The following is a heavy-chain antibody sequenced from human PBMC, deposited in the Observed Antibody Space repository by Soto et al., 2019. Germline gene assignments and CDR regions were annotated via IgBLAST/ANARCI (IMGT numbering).Heavy chain of an antibody. J-gene: IGHJ4*02. V-gene: IGHV3-11*01. CDR1: GFTFSDYY. Sequence: PGGSLRLSCAASGFTFSDYYMSWIRQAPGKGLEWASYISSSGSTIYYADSVKGRFTISRDNAKNSLYLQMNSLRAEDTAVYYCARDVGDNWNYADYWGQGTLVTVSS. CDR3: ARDVGDNWNYADY. CDR2: ISSSGSTI. D-gene: IGHD1-20*01.